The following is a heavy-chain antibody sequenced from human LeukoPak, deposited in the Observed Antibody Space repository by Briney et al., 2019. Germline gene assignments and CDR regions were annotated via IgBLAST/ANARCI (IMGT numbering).Heavy chain of an antibody. Sequence: GGSLRLSCVASGLTFNSHSMSWVRQAPGMGLEWVSVVSTNGDVTFYADSVKGRFTISRDNSKNTLFLQMNSLRAEDTAVYYCARLNYNWFDPWGQGTLVTVSS. J-gene: IGHJ5*02. V-gene: IGHV3-23*01. D-gene: IGHD1-20*01. CDR2: VSTNGDVT. CDR1: GLTFNSHS. CDR3: ARLNYNWFDP.